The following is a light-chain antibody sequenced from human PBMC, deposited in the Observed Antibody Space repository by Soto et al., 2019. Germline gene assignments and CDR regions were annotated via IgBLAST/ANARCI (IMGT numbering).Light chain of an antibody. Sequence: QSALTQPASVSGSPGQSITISCTGTSSDVGAYNYVSWFQQYPGKAPKLLIYEVSYRPSGVSVRFSGSKSGNTASLTISGPKAEDEADFYCSSFTSSSTWVFGGGTKLTVL. CDR3: SSFTSSSTWV. CDR2: EVS. J-gene: IGLJ3*02. V-gene: IGLV2-14*01. CDR1: SSDVGAYNY.